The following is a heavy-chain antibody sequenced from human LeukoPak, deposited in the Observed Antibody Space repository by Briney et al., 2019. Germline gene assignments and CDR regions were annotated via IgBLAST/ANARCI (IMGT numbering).Heavy chain of an antibody. D-gene: IGHD3-16*01. CDR2: IYHNGNT. Sequence: SQTLSLTCSVSGDSIGSGIFYWSWIRQPPGKGLEWIGYIYHNGNTYYNPSLKSRVTISVDTSQNEFSLKVNSVTAADTGVYYCARVGEFYYFDYWGQGTLVTVSS. CDR3: ARVGEFYYFDY. CDR1: GDSIGSGIFY. J-gene: IGHJ4*02. V-gene: IGHV4-30-2*01.